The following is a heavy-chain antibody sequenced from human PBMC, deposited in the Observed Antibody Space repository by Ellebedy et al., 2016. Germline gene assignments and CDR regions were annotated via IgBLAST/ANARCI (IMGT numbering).Heavy chain of an antibody. CDR2: IWYDGTKK. CDR1: GFTFSNYG. D-gene: IGHD3-16*01. J-gene: IGHJ6*03. V-gene: IGHV3-33*01. CDR3: ARETGGYYYIMDV. Sequence: GESLKISXAASGFTFSNYGMHWVRQVPGKGLEWVAVIWYDGTKKYYVDSVKGRFTISRDNSKNMVYLQTNSLRVEDTAVYYCARETGGYYYIMDVWGKGTTVTVSS.